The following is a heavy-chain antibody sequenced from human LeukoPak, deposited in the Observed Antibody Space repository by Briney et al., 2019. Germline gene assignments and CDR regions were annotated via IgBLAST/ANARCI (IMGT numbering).Heavy chain of an antibody. CDR2: IYYSGST. CDR1: GGSISSGGYS. D-gene: IGHD6-13*01. CDR3: ARLMRGSSSWYRDDAFDI. Sequence: PSQTLSLTCAVSGGSISSGGYSWSWIRQPPGKGLEWIGYIYYSGSTNYNPSLKSRVTISVDTSKNQFSLKLSSVTAADTAVYYCARLMRGSSSWYRDDAFDIWGQGTMVTVSS. V-gene: IGHV4-30-4*07. J-gene: IGHJ3*02.